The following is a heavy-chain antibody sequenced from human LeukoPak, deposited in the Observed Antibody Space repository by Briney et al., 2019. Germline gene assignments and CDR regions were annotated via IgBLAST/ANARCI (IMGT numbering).Heavy chain of an antibody. D-gene: IGHD4-17*01. CDR2: IYYSGST. Sequence: SDTLSLTCAVSGYSISSNNWWGWIRQPPGKGLEWIGYIYYSGSTYYNPSLKSRVTMSVDTSKNQFSLKLSSVTAVDTALYYCARSLATTGYWYFDLWGRGALVTVSS. CDR3: ARSLATTGYWYFDL. J-gene: IGHJ2*01. V-gene: IGHV4-28*01. CDR1: GYSISSNNW.